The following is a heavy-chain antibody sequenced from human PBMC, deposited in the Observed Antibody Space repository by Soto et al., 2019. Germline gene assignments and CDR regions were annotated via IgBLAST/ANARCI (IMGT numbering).Heavy chain of an antibody. J-gene: IGHJ6*02. Sequence: ASVNVSCKASGYTFTSYAMHWVRQAPGQRLEWMGWINAGNGNTKYSQKFQGRVTITRDTSASTAYMELSSLRSEDTAVYYCARIEGLVTTTGMDVWGQGTTVTVSS. CDR3: ARIEGLVTTTGMDV. CDR1: GYTFTSYA. V-gene: IGHV1-3*01. D-gene: IGHD4-17*01. CDR2: INAGNGNT.